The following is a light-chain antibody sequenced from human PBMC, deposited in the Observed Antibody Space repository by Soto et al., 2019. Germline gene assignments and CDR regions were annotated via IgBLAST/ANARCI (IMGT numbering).Light chain of an antibody. CDR3: QSYDTGLRGTI. CDR1: SSNIGADYN. J-gene: IGLJ2*01. Sequence: QSVLTQPRSVSGAPGQRVTISCTGTSSNIGADYNVHWYRQLPGTAPKLLIYGNNHRPSGVPDRFSGSKSGPSASLAITGLQTEDEADYYCQSYDTGLRGTIFGGGTQLTVL. V-gene: IGLV1-40*01. CDR2: GNN.